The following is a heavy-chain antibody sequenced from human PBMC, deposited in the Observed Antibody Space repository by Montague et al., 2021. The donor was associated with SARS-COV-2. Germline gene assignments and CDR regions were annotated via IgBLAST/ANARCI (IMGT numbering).Heavy chain of an antibody. Sequence: SETLSLTCVVSGDSISTDNWWTWVRLPPGKGLEWVGEIYHTGSTNSNPSLKSRVAISVDTSKNQFSLRLTSVTAADPAFYYCVRHPHYDGLNGPPDFWGQGTLVTVSS. CDR3: VRHPHYDGLNGPPDF. CDR1: GDSISTDNW. V-gene: IGHV4-4*02. CDR2: IYHTGST. D-gene: IGHD3-9*01. J-gene: IGHJ4*02.